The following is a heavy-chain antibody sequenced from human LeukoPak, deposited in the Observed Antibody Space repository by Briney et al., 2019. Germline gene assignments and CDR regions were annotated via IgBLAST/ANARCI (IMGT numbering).Heavy chain of an antibody. D-gene: IGHD6-13*01. CDR3: AKGNAAAGIDD. CDR2: ISGSSGNT. V-gene: IGHV3-23*01. Sequence: GGSLRLSCAASGITFSGSGMSWVRQAPGKGLEWVSAISGSSGNTYYAESVKGRFTISRDNSKNTLYLQMNSLRAEDTAIYYCAKGNAAAGIDDWGQGTLVTVSS. J-gene: IGHJ4*02. CDR1: GITFSGSG.